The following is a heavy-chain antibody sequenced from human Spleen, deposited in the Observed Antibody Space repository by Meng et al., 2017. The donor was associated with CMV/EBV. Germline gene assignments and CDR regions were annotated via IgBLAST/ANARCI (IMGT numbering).Heavy chain of an antibody. D-gene: IGHD3-3*01. Sequence: SETLSLTCTVSGGSISSSSAYWAWIRQPPGKGLEWIGSIYYSGSTYYNPSLKSRVTISVDTSKNQFSLKLSSVTAADTAVYYCARDDSYDFWSGYYPNYFDYWGQGTLVTVSS. CDR1: GGSISSSSAY. CDR3: ARDDSYDFWSGYYPNYFDY. J-gene: IGHJ4*02. CDR2: IYYSGST. V-gene: IGHV4-39*07.